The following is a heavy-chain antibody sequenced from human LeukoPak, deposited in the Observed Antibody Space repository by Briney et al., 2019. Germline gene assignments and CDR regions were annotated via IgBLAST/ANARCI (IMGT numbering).Heavy chain of an antibody. J-gene: IGHJ5*02. D-gene: IGHD3-10*01. CDR2: IYGSGST. V-gene: IGHV4-4*07. CDR3: ARDSGTTGEVKFDP. CDR1: GGSIRSY. Sequence: SETLSLTCTVSGGSIRSYWSWIRQPAGKGLEWIGRIYGSGSTGYNPSLKSRVTMSIDTSKNQLSLNLISVTAADTAVYYCARDSGTTGEVKFDPWGQGTLVTVSS.